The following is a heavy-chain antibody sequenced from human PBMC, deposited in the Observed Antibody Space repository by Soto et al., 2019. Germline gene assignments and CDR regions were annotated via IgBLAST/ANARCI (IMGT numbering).Heavy chain of an antibody. CDR1: GFTFSSYG. J-gene: IGHJ4*02. Sequence: QVQLVESGGGVVQPGRSLRLSCAASGFTFSSYGMHWVRQAPGKGLEWVAVISYDGSNKYYADSVKGRFTISRDNSKNTLYLQMNSLRAEDTAVYYCAKSSGGRRDSYGLPPLDYWGQGTLVTVSS. V-gene: IGHV3-30*18. D-gene: IGHD5-18*01. CDR2: ISYDGSNK. CDR3: AKSSGGRRDSYGLPPLDY.